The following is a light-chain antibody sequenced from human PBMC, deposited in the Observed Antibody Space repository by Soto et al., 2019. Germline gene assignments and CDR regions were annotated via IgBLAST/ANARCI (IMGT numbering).Light chain of an antibody. CDR1: QRVSSTS. CDR2: GAS. J-gene: IGKJ4*01. Sequence: EFVLTQSTGTLSLSPGERATLSCRASQRVSSTSLAWYQQKPGQPPRLLIYGASTRGTGIPDRFSGSGSGTDFTLTISRLEPEDFAVYYCQHYGSSPPLTFGGGTKVEIK. CDR3: QHYGSSPPLT. V-gene: IGKV3-20*01.